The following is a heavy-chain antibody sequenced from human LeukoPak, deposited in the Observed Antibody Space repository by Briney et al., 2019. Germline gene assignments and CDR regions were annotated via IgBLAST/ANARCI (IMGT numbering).Heavy chain of an antibody. CDR2: ISGSGGTT. CDR1: GFTFSSYA. V-gene: IGHV3-23*01. D-gene: IGHD4-23*01. Sequence: GGSLRLSCAASGFTFSSYAMSWVRQAPGKGLEWVSAISGSGGTTYYADSVKGRFTISRDNSKNTLYLQMNSLRAEDTAVYYCTKDRGPGTTVVTSFDYWGQGTLVTVSS. CDR3: TKDRGPGTTVVTSFDY. J-gene: IGHJ4*02.